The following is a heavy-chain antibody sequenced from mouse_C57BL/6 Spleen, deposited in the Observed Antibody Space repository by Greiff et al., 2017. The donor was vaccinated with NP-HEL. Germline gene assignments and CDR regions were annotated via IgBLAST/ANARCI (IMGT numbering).Heavy chain of an antibody. CDR3: ARQAIYYGNYVYAMDY. CDR1: GFTFSSYG. Sequence: DVMLVESGGDLVKPGGSLKLSCAASGFTFSSYGMSWVRQTPDKRLEWVATISSGGSYTYYPDSVKGRFTISRDNAKNTLYLQMSSLKSEDTAMYYCARQAIYYGNYVYAMDYWGQRTSVTVSS. CDR2: ISSGGSYT. V-gene: IGHV5-6*02. D-gene: IGHD2-1*01. J-gene: IGHJ4*01.